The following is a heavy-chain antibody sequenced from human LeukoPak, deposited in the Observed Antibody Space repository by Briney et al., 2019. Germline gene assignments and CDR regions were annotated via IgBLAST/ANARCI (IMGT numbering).Heavy chain of an antibody. D-gene: IGHD6-19*01. V-gene: IGHV3-7*04. Sequence: GGFLRLSCAASGFTLSSYWMSWVRQAPGKRLEWVANIKQDGSEKYYVDSVKGRFTISRDNAKNSLYLQMNSLRAEDTAVYYCARDVGGGSVYWGQGALVTVSS. CDR2: IKQDGSEK. CDR1: GFTLSSYW. CDR3: ARDVGGGSVY. J-gene: IGHJ4*02.